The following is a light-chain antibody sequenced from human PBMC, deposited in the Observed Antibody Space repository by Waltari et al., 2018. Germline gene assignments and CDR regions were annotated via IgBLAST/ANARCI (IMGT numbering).Light chain of an antibody. Sequence: EVVMTQSPATLSVSPGEGATVSCRASQSVRTNVAWYQQTPGQAPSLPIYGASTRATGIPDRFSGSGSGTEFILTISSLQSEDFAVYYCQQYNNWPPWTFGQGTKVEIK. CDR3: QQYNNWPPWT. CDR2: GAS. J-gene: IGKJ1*01. CDR1: QSVRTN. V-gene: IGKV3-15*01.